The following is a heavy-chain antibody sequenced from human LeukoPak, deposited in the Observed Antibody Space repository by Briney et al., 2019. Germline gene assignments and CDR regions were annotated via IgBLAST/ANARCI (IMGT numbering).Heavy chain of an antibody. J-gene: IGHJ4*02. D-gene: IGHD3-22*01. V-gene: IGHV4-59*01. CDR3: ARTAAYYYDSSGYQFDY. Sequence: SETLSLTCTVSGGSISSYYWSWIRQPPGKGLEWIGYIYYSGSTNYNPSLKSRVTISVDTPKNQFSLKLSSVTAADTAVYYCARTAAYYYDSSGYQFDYWGQGTLVTVSS. CDR1: GGSISSYY. CDR2: IYYSGST.